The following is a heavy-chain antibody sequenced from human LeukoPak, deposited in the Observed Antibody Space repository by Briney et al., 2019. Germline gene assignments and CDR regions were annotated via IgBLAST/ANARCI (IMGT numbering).Heavy chain of an antibody. CDR3: ANCEHEEWELLSFDY. D-gene: IGHD1-26*01. CDR1: GFTFSISG. Sequence: GGSLRLSCAATGFTFSISGMHWVRQAPVQGRSWVAFIRYDGSNKYYADSVKGRFTISRDNSKNTLYLQMNSLRAEDTAVYYCANCEHEEWELLSFDYWGQGTLVTVSS. J-gene: IGHJ4*02. V-gene: IGHV3-30*02. CDR2: IRYDGSNK.